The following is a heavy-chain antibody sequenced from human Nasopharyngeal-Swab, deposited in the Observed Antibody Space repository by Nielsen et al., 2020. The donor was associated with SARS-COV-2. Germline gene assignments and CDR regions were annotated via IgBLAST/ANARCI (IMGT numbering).Heavy chain of an antibody. J-gene: IGHJ6*02. D-gene: IGHD3-16*01. Sequence: WIRQPPGKGLEWIGYIYYSGSTNYNPSLKSRVTISVDTSKIQFSLKLSSVTAADAAVYYCARVEGGFHRPYYYGMDVWGQGTTVTVSS. CDR3: ARVEGGFHRPYYYGMDV. V-gene: IGHV4-59*01. CDR2: IYYSGST.